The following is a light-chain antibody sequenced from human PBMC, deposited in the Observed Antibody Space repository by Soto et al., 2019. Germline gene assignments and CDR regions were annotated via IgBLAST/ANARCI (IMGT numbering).Light chain of an antibody. J-gene: IGKJ1*01. V-gene: IGKV3-11*01. CDR3: QQRSNWPST. Sequence: LAQCPIHVTLSPSARAALFCMASQRVGMCLAWYQQKPGQAPRLLIYDVSTWDTAIPARFSGSGPGTEFTLTLSSLEPEDSATYYCQQRSNWPSTFGQGTKVDI. CDR1: QRVGMC. CDR2: DVS.